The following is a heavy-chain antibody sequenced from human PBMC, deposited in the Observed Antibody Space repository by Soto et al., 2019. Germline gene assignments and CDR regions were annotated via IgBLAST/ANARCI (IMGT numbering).Heavy chain of an antibody. J-gene: IGHJ4*02. CDR2: IFHDGTA. CDR1: GVSLTSDTW. V-gene: IGHV4-4*02. Sequence: SETLSLTCAVSGVSLTSDTWWTWLRQSPQRGLEYIAEIFHDGTANYYPSFERRVAMSVDTSRNTFSLKLTTLTAADTAVYFCARLVYDTRLNYMYFDFWGQGTLVTVSS. D-gene: IGHD3-10*01. CDR3: ARLVYDTRLNYMYFDF.